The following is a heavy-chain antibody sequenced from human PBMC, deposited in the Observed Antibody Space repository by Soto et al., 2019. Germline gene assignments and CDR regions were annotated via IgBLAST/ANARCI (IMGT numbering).Heavy chain of an antibody. CDR1: IGSFSGYY. CDR2: INHSEST. Sequence: SETLSLTCAVYIGSFSGYYWSWIRQSPGKGLEWIGEINHSESTNYNPSLKSRVTISADTSKTQFSLKLSSVTAADTAVYYCARGQRTGAITTWFDYWGQGTLVTVSS. CDR3: ARGQRTGAITTWFDY. J-gene: IGHJ4*02. D-gene: IGHD3-22*01. V-gene: IGHV4-34*01.